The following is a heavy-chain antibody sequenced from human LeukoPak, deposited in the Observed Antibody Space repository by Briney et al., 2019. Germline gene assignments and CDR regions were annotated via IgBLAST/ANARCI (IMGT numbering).Heavy chain of an antibody. V-gene: IGHV3-23*01. D-gene: IGHD2-15*01. Sequence: GGSPRLSCAASGFTFSSYAMSWVRQAPGKGLEWVSAISGSGGSTYYADSVKGRFTISRDNSKNTLYLQMNSLRAEDTAVYYCAKDWAVVVVAARYFDYWGQGTLVTVSS. CDR3: AKDWAVVVVAARYFDY. J-gene: IGHJ4*02. CDR1: GFTFSSYA. CDR2: ISGSGGST.